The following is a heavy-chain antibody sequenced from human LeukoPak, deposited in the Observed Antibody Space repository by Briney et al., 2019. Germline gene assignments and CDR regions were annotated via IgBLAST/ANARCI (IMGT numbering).Heavy chain of an antibody. CDR3: AKDSLGVADY. Sequence: PGGSLRLSCAASGFNFITYSMNWVRQAPGKGLEWVSYISSSSSTIHYADSVKGRFTISRDNAKNSLHLQMNSLRAEDTAVYYCAKDSLGVADYWGQGTLVTVSS. CDR2: ISSSSSTI. V-gene: IGHV3-48*01. CDR1: GFNFITYS. J-gene: IGHJ4*02. D-gene: IGHD3-3*01.